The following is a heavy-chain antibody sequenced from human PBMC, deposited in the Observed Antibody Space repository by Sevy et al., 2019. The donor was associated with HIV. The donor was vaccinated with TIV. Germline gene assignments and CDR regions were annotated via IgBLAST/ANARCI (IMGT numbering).Heavy chain of an antibody. CDR2: IKPITDAGTT. V-gene: IGHV3-15*01. J-gene: IGHJ4*02. CDR1: GFTFSNAW. CDR3: TAGPVSF. Sequence: GGSLRLSCTASGFTFSNAWMTWARQTPERGLEWVALIKPITDAGTTDYAAPVQGRFTISRDDSKNTVYLQLNSLKTEDTAVYYCTAGPVSFWGQGTLVTVSS. D-gene: IGHD3-16*01.